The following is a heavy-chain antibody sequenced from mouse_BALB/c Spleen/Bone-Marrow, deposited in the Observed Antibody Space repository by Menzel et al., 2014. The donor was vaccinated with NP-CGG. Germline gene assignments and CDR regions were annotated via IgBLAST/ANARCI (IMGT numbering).Heavy chain of an antibody. CDR2: ISSGSSTI. D-gene: IGHD2-14*01. CDR1: GFTFSSFG. Sequence: EVKLVESEGGLVQPGGSRKLSCAASGFTFSSFGMHWVRQAPEKGLEWVAYISSGSSTIYYADTVKGRFTISRDNPKNTLFPQKTSLRSEDTAMYYCARDRYDEYFDVWGAGTTVTVSS. V-gene: IGHV5-17*02. CDR3: ARDRYDEYFDV. J-gene: IGHJ1*01.